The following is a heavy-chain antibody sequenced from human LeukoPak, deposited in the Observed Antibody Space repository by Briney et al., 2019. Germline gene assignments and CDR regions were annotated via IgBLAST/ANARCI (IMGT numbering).Heavy chain of an antibody. V-gene: IGHV3-7*01. Sequence: GGSLRLSCAASGFIFSTYWMSWVRQAPGKGLEWVANIKQDGGEEHYVDSVKGRFTISRDNAKNSLYLQMNSLRAEDTAVYYCARYSSGCFDYWGQGTLVTVSS. J-gene: IGHJ4*02. CDR1: GFIFSTYW. D-gene: IGHD6-19*01. CDR2: IKQDGGEE. CDR3: ARYSSGCFDY.